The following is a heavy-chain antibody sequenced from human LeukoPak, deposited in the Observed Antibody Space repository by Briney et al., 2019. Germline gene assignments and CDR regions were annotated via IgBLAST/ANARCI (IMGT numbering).Heavy chain of an antibody. V-gene: IGHV4-61*02. D-gene: IGHD6-19*01. J-gene: IGHJ4*02. CDR1: GGSISSGSYY. CDR3: AGRYSSGWYEDVY. Sequence: PSETLSLTCTVSGGSISSGSYYWSWIRQPAGKGLEWIGRIYTSGSTNYNPSLKSRVTISVDTSKNQFSLKLSSVTAADTAVYYCAGRYSSGWYEDVYWGQGTLVTVSS. CDR2: IYTSGST.